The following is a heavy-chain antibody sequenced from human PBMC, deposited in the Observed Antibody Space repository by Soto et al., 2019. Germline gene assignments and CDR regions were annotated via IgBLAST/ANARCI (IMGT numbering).Heavy chain of an antibody. V-gene: IGHV3-48*01. CDR3: AREGGGSGSYYNPHYYGMDV. CDR1: GFTFGSYS. CDR2: ISSSSSTI. J-gene: IGHJ6*02. D-gene: IGHD3-10*01. Sequence: GGSPRLSCAASGFTFGSYSMNWVGQSPGKGLEWVSYISSSSSTIYYADSVKGRFTISRDNAKNSLYLQMNSLRAEDTAVYYCAREGGGSGSYYNPHYYGMDVWGQGT.